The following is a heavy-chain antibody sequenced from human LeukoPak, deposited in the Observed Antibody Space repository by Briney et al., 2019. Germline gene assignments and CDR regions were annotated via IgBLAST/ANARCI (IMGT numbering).Heavy chain of an antibody. CDR1: GFTFSSYG. CDR3: AKDHDYGDSDYFDH. D-gene: IGHD4-17*01. CDR2: ISYDGSNK. Sequence: PGGSLRLSCAASGFTFSSYGMHWVRQAPGKGLEWVAVISYDGSNKYYADSVKGRFTISRDNSKNTLYLQMNSLRAEDTAVYYCAKDHDYGDSDYFDHWGQGTLVTVSS. V-gene: IGHV3-30*18. J-gene: IGHJ4*02.